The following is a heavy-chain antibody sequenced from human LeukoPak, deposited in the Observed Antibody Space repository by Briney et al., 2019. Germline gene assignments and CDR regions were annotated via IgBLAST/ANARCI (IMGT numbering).Heavy chain of an antibody. Sequence: GGSLRLSCAASAFTFSRYGMHWVRQAPGKGLEWVTFIRYDGSKKYYADSVRGRFTISTDTSKNTLYLQMNSLRAEDTAVYYSAKEISPTVTITGRTYFDSCGQGDLVTASS. D-gene: IGHD4-17*01. CDR3: AKEISPTVTITGRTYFDS. J-gene: IGHJ4*02. CDR2: IRYDGSKK. V-gene: IGHV3-30*02. CDR1: AFTFSRYG.